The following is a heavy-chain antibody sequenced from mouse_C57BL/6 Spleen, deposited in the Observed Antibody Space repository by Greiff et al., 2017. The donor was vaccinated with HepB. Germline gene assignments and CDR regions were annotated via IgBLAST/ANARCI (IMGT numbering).Heavy chain of an antibody. CDR3: ARAVTYDYYAMDY. D-gene: IGHD2-1*01. CDR2: ISYDGSN. Sequence: EVKLEESGPGLVKPSQSLSLTCSVTGYSITSGYYWNWIRQFPGNKLEWMGYISYDGSNNYNPSLKNRISITRDTSKNQFFLKLNSVTTEDAATYYCARAVTYDYYAMDYWGQGTSVTVSS. CDR1: GYSITSGYY. J-gene: IGHJ4*01. V-gene: IGHV3-6*01.